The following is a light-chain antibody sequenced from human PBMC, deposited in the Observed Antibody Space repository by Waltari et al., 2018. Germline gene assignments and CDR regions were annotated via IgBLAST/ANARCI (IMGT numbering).Light chain of an antibody. Sequence: EIVFTQSPGTLSLSPGERATLACRASQSVSRYLASYQQKLGQAPRLLISGASSRATGIPDRFSGSGSGTDFSLTISRLEPEDFAVYYCQNHERLPAMFGQGTKVEIK. V-gene: IGKV3-20*01. CDR1: QSVSRY. CDR3: QNHERLPAM. CDR2: GAS. J-gene: IGKJ1*01.